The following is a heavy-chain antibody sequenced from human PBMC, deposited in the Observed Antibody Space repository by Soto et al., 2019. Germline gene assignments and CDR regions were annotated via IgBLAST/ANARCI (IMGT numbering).Heavy chain of an antibody. V-gene: IGHV1-18*04. CDR3: ARASDGDRSGWYGGYCDY. D-gene: IGHD6-19*01. J-gene: IGHJ4*02. CDR2: IRAYNGYT. CDR1: GYTFTSYG. Sequence: QVQLVQSGAEVKKPGASVKVSCKASGYTFTSYGISWVRQAPGQGLEWMGWIRAYNGYTNYAQKFQGRVTITTDTSTSTAYRERRSLISDDTAVYYCARASDGDRSGWYGGYCDYWGQGTLGTVSS.